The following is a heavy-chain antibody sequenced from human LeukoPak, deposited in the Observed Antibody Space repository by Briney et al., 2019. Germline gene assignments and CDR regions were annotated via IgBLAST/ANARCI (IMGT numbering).Heavy chain of an antibody. V-gene: IGHV4-39*01. J-gene: IGHJ6*03. CDR1: GGSISSSSYY. CDR3: ISGNYDFWSGYYGDYYMDV. CDR2: IYYSGST. Sequence: KPSETLSLTCAVSGGSISSSSYYWGWIRQPPGKGLEWIGSIYYSGSTYYNPSLKSRVTISVDTSKNQFSLKLSSVTAADTAVYYCISGNYDFWSGYYGDYYMDVWGKGTTVTVSS. D-gene: IGHD3-3*01.